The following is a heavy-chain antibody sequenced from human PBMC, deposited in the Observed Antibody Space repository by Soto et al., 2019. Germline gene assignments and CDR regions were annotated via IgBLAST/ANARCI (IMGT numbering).Heavy chain of an antibody. CDR2: ISYDGSNK. Sequence: PGWSLVLCCSASGFTFSSYGMHWVRQAPGKGLEWVAVISYDGSNKYYADSVKGRFTISSDNSKNTLYLRMNSLRAEDTAVYYCEKEYCWGYSGSWYGGGPPW. V-gene: IGHV3-30*18. CDR3: EKEYCWGYSGSWYGGGPP. J-gene: IGHJ5*02. D-gene: IGHD6-13*01. CDR1: GFTFSSYG.